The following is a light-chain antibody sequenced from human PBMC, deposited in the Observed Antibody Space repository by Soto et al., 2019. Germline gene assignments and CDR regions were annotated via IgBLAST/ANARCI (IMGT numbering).Light chain of an antibody. Sequence: QTVVTQPPSVSGAPGQRVTLSCTGSSSNIGAGYHVHWYQHLPGTAPKLLISDNTNRPSGVPDRFSGSKSGTSASLAITGLQAEDEADYYCQSYDTSLREYVFGTGTKVTVL. J-gene: IGLJ1*01. CDR1: SSNIGAGYH. CDR3: QSYDTSLREYV. V-gene: IGLV1-40*01. CDR2: DNT.